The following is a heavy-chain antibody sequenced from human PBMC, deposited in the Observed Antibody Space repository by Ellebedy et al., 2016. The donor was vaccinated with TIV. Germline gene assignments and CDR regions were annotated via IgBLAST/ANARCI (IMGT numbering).Heavy chain of an antibody. CDR2: IIPVFGPT. J-gene: IGHJ5*02. Sequence: SVKVSXKASGGSFSNYGFSWVRQAPGQGLEWMGGIIPVFGPTNYAQKFLGRVTITADESTSTVYMELRSLRPEDTAMYFCARDYRLWQWREFGPWGQGTLVTVSS. CDR3: ARDYRLWQWREFGP. CDR1: GGSFSNYG. D-gene: IGHD6-19*01. V-gene: IGHV1-69*13.